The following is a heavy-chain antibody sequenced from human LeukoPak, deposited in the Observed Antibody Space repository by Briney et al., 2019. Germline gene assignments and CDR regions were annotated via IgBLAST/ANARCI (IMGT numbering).Heavy chain of an antibody. CDR1: GFTFDDYA. V-gene: IGHV3-9*01. Sequence: GGSLRLSCAASGFTFDDYAMHWVRQAPGKGLEWVSGISWNSGSIGYADSAKGRFTISRDNAKTSLYLQMNSLRAEDTALYYCAKDSFYASSGSFDIWGQGTLVTVSS. CDR2: ISWNSGSI. CDR3: AKDSFYASSGSFDI. J-gene: IGHJ3*02. D-gene: IGHD3-22*01.